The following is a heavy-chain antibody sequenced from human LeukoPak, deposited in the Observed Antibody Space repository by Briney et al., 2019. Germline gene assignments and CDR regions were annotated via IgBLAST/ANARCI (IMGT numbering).Heavy chain of an antibody. D-gene: IGHD1-26*01. CDR2: IRNKAMSYTT. CDR1: GFTFSNAW. J-gene: IGHJ4*02. V-gene: IGHV3-72*01. CDR3: ARGGSYVAFDY. Sequence: PGGSLRLSCAASGFTFSNAWMSWVRQVPGKGLEWVGRIRNKAMSYTTEYAASVKGRFTISRDDSKNSLYLQMNSLKTEDTAVYYCARGGSYVAFDYWGQGTLVTVSS.